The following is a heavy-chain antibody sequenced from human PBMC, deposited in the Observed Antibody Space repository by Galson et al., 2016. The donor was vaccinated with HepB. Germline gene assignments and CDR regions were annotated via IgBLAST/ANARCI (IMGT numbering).Heavy chain of an antibody. Sequence: SLRLSCAASGFTFSSYAMTWVRRAPGKGLEWVSTISGSGRTTYYADFVKGRFTISRDNSKRTQYLQMSSLRADDTAVYHGAKDVNLGHASDFWGQGTLVTVSA. J-gene: IGHJ4*02. D-gene: IGHD3-16*01. CDR1: GFTFSSYA. V-gene: IGHV3-23*01. CDR3: AKDVNLGHASDF. CDR2: ISGSGRTT.